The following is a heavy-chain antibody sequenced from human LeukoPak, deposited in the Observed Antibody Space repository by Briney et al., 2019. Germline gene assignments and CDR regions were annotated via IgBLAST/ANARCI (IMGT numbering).Heavy chain of an antibody. D-gene: IGHD1-20*01. CDR1: GFTFSSYS. CDR3: ERDYLDEYNWYHIDY. V-gene: IGHV3-21*01. J-gene: IGHJ4*02. Sequence: GGSLRLSCAASGFTFSSYSMIWVRQAPGKGLEWVSSISSSSSYIYYADSVKGRFTISRDNAKNSLYQQMNSLRAEYTAVYYCERDYLDEYNWYHIDYWGQGTLVTVSS. CDR2: ISSSSSYI.